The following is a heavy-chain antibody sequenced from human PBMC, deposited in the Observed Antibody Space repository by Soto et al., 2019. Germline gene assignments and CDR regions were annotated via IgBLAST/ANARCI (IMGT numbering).Heavy chain of an antibody. D-gene: IGHD1-26*01. CDR3: AVSPRGEVGALDF. Sequence: QVQLVQSGAEVKKPGSSVRVSCKSSGGTLGTSAINWVRQAPGQGLEWMGIFIPIFGTLNPAQMFQGRVTFTADEPTSTAYMELSSLKSEDTAIYYCAVSPRGEVGALDFWGQGTLGTVSS. CDR2: FIPIFGTL. V-gene: IGHV1-69*18. CDR1: GGTLGTSA. J-gene: IGHJ4*02.